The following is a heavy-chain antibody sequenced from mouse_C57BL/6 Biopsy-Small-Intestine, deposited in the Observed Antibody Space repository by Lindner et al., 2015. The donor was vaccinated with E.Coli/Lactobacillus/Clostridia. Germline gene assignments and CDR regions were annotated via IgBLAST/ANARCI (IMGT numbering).Heavy chain of an antibody. J-gene: IGHJ4*01. D-gene: IGHD1-1*01. CDR1: GFTFSSYA. CDR3: ASQYYYGSSDAMDY. Sequence: VQLQESGGGLVKPGGSLKLSCAASGFTFSSYAMSWVRQTPEKRLEWVATISDGGSYTYYPDNVKGRFTISRDNDKNNLYLQMSHLKSEDTAMYYCASQYYYGSSDAMDYWGQGTSVTVSS. CDR2: ISDGGSYT. V-gene: IGHV5-4*01.